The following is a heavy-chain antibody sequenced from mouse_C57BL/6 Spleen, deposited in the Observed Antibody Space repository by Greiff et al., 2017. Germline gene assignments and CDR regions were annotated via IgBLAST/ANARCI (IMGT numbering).Heavy chain of an antibody. CDR3: TRLGSSYLYYYAMDY. J-gene: IGHJ4*01. CDR2: IDPETGGT. D-gene: IGHD1-1*01. Sequence: QVHVKQSGAELVRPGASVTLSCKASGYTFTDYEMHWVKQTPVHGLEWIGAIDPETGGTAYNQKFKGKAILTADKSSSTAYMELRSLTSEDSAVYYWTRLGSSYLYYYAMDYWGQGTSVTVSS. V-gene: IGHV1-15*01. CDR1: GYTFTDYE.